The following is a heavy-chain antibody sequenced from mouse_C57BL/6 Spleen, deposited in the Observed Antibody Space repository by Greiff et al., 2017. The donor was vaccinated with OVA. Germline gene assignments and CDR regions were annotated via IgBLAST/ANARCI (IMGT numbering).Heavy chain of an antibody. Sequence: VQLQQSGPGLVQPSQSLSITCTVSGFSLTSYGVHWVRQSPGKGLEWLGVIWSGGSTDYNAAFISRLSISKDNSKSQVFFKMNSLQADDTAIYYCARGDRYYAMDYWGQGTSVTVSS. D-gene: IGHD2-14*01. V-gene: IGHV2-2*01. CDR3: ARGDRYYAMDY. CDR1: GFSLTSYG. CDR2: IWSGGST. J-gene: IGHJ4*01.